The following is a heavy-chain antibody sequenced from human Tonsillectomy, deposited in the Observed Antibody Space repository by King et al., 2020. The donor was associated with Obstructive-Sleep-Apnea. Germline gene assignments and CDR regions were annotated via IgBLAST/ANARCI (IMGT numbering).Heavy chain of an antibody. Sequence: VQLQQWGAGLLKPSETLSRTCAVYGGSFSAYYWSWIRQPPGKDLEWIGEINHWGSTNYNPSLKSRVTISVDTSKNQFSLKVNSVTAADTAVYYCARGRNSPVVVAAAPPSGWYFDLWGRGTLVTVSS. CDR2: INHWGST. V-gene: IGHV4-34*01. J-gene: IGHJ2*01. CDR1: GGSFSAYY. D-gene: IGHD2-15*01. CDR3: ARGRNSPVVVAAAPPSGWYFDL.